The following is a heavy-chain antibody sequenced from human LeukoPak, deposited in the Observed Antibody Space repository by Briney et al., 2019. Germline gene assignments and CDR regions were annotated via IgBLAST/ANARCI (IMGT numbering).Heavy chain of an antibody. J-gene: IGHJ4*02. V-gene: IGHV5-51*01. CDR2: IYPGDSDT. D-gene: IGHD3-10*01. Sequence: GESLQISCKGSGYSFTAYWIGWVRQMPGTGLEWMGIIYPGDSDTRYSPSFQGQVTISVDKSINTVYFQWSSLKASDPAMYYCARRYYYGSGSYFDYWGQGTLVTVSS. CDR1: GYSFTAYW. CDR3: ARRYYYGSGSYFDY.